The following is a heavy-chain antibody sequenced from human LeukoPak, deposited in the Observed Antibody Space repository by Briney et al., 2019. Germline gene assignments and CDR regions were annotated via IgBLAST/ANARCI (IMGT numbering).Heavy chain of an antibody. D-gene: IGHD3-10*01. Sequence: GRSLRLSCAASGFTFDDYAMHWVRQAPGKGLEWVSGISWNSGSIGYADSVKGRFTISRDNAKNSLYLQMNSLRAEDTALYYCAKDYYGSGSYDYWGQGTLVTVSS. CDR3: AKDYYGSGSYDY. V-gene: IGHV3-9*01. CDR1: GFTFDDYA. CDR2: ISWNSGSI. J-gene: IGHJ4*02.